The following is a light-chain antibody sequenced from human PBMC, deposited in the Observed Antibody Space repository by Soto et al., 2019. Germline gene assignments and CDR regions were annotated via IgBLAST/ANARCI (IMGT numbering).Light chain of an antibody. CDR1: QGISSY. CDR2: TAS. CDR3: QQRHSYPIT. Sequence: DIQLTQSPSFLSASVGDRVTITCRASQGISSYLAWYHQKPGKAPKLLIHTASTLQSGVPSRFSGSGSGTEFTLTSSSLQPEDFATYYCQQRHSYPITFGQGTRLETK. V-gene: IGKV1-9*01. J-gene: IGKJ5*01.